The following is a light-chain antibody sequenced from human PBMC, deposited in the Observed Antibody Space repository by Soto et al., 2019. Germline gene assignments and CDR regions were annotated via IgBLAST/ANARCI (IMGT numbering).Light chain of an antibody. CDR3: QQYYSYPYT. CDR2: AAS. Sequence: AIRMTQSPSSFSASTGDRVTMTCRASQGISSYLAWYQQKPGKAPKLLIYAASTLQSGVPSWFSGSGSGTDFTLTISCLQSEDFATYYCQQYYSYPYTFGQGTKLEIK. CDR1: QGISSY. J-gene: IGKJ2*01. V-gene: IGKV1-8*01.